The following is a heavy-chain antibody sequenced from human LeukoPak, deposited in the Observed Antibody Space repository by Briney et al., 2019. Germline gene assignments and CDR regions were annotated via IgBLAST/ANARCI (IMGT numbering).Heavy chain of an antibody. CDR2: IKQDGSEK. CDR3: ARDTSGLDY. J-gene: IGHJ4*02. D-gene: IGHD3-16*01. CDR1: GFTFSSYW. Sequence: GGSLRLSCAASGFTFSSYWMSWVRQVPGRGLEWVANIKQDGSEKYYVDFVKGRFTISRDNAKNSLYLQMSSLRAEDTAVYFCARDTSGLDYWGQGTLVTASS. V-gene: IGHV3-7*04.